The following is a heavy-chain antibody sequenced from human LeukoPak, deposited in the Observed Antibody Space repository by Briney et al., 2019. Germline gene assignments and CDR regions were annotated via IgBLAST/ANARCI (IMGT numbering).Heavy chain of an antibody. D-gene: IGHD1-1*01. CDR3: ARLKQLELLALEM. CDR1: GFTFSGFS. J-gene: IGHJ3*02. Sequence: GGSLRLSCAASGFTFSGFSMNWVRLAPGKGLELVSYISSSTDPTYYADSVKGRFTISRDNAKNSLYLQMDSLRLEDTAVYYCARLKQLELLALEMWGQGTMVTVSS. V-gene: IGHV3-48*01. CDR2: ISSSTDPT.